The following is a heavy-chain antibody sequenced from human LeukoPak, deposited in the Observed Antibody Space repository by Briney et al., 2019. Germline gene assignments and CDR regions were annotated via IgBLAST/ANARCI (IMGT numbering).Heavy chain of an antibody. CDR2: IYYSGST. Sequence: SQTLSLTCTVSGGSIASEGYYWSRIRQHPGKGLEWIGYIYYSGSTHFNPSLKSRGAISIDTSKNQFSLKLSSVTAADTAVYYCARTNRQYQLPAYWGQGTLVTVSS. J-gene: IGHJ4*02. CDR1: GGSIASEGYY. V-gene: IGHV4-31*03. D-gene: IGHD2-2*01. CDR3: ARTNRQYQLPAY.